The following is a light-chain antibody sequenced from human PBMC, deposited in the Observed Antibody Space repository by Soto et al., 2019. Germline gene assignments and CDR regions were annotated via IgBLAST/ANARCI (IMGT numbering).Light chain of an antibody. CDR1: QSILYSSNSKNC. J-gene: IGKJ1*01. CDR2: WTS. Sequence: DIVMTQSPDSLAVSLGERATINCNSSQSILYSSNSKNCLAWYQQKPGQPPKLLIFWTSTWESGVPARFSGSESGTHFTLTINNLQAEDVAVYHCQQYYSNPPTFGQGTKVDIK. V-gene: IGKV4-1*01. CDR3: QQYYSNPPT.